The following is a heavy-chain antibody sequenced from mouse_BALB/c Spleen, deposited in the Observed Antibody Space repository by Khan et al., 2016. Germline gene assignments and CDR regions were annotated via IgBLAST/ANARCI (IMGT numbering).Heavy chain of an antibody. D-gene: IGHD2-4*01. CDR3: NGGITTGGFAY. CDR1: GFNIKDYY. Sequence: VQLKESGAELVKSGASVKLSCTASGFNIKDYYMHWVKQRPEQGLEWIGWIDPENGDSEYDPKFQGKATMTADTTSNTAYLQLSSQKSEDTAVYYCNGGITTGGFAYWGQGTLVTVSA. CDR2: IDPENGDS. J-gene: IGHJ3*01. V-gene: IGHV14-4*02.